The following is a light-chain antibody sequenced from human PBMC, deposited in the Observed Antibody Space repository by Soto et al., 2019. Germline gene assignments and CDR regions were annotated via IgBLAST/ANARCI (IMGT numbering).Light chain of an antibody. V-gene: IGLV2-11*01. Sequence: QSALTQPRSVSGSPGQSVTISCTGTSSDIGGYNYVSWYQQHPGKAPKLMIYDVSKRPSGVPDRFSGSKSGNTASLTISGLQAEDEADYYCCSDAGSYTVVFGGGT. CDR1: SSDIGGYNY. CDR3: CSDAGSYTVV. J-gene: IGLJ2*01. CDR2: DVS.